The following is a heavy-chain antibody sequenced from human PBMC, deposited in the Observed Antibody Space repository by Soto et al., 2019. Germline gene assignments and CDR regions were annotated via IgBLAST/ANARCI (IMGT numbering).Heavy chain of an antibody. D-gene: IGHD3-10*01. Sequence: VGSLRLSCAASGFTFSNYAMTWVRQAPGKGLEWVSAISSGGTYTDYADSVKTRLTISKDTSKNQVVLTMTNMDPVDTGTYYCARATYDSGNYPFDYWGQGTLVTVSS. CDR2: ISSGGTYT. CDR3: ARATYDSGNYPFDY. V-gene: IGHV3-23*01. J-gene: IGHJ4*02. CDR1: GFTFSNYA.